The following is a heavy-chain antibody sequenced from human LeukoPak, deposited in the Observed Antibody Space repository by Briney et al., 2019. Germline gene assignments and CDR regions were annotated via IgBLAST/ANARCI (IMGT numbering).Heavy chain of an antibody. CDR1: GYTFTGYY. V-gene: IGHV1-2*02. J-gene: IGHJ4*02. CDR3: ARDIGSGSYY. CDR2: INPNSGDT. Sequence: ASVKVSCKASGYTFTGYYIHWVRQAPGQGLEWMGWINPNSGDTNYAQKFQGRVPMTRDTSINTAYMELSRLRSDDTAVYYCARDIGSGSYYWGQGTLVTVSS. D-gene: IGHD3-10*01.